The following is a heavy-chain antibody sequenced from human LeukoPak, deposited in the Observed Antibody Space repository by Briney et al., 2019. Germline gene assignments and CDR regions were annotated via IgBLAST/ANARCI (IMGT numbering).Heavy chain of an antibody. D-gene: IGHD3-10*01. V-gene: IGHV1-2*02. CDR3: ARDGGVVYYGSGSYYNDY. Sequence: ASVKVSCKASGYTFTGYYMHWVRQAPGQGLEWMGWINPNSGGTNYAQKFQGRVTMTRDTSISTAYMELRRLRSDDTAVYYCARDGGVVYYGSGSYYNDYWGQGTLVTVSS. CDR1: GYTFTGYY. CDR2: INPNSGGT. J-gene: IGHJ4*02.